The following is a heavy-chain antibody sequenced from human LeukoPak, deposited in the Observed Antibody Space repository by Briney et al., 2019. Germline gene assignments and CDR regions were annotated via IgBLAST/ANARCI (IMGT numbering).Heavy chain of an antibody. CDR3: AKDRIVVEVADLWGMDV. Sequence: GGSLRLSCAASGFTFSSYAMSWVRQAPGKGLEWVSAISGSGGSTYYADSVKGRFTISRGNSKNTLYLQMNSLRAEDTAVYYCAKDRIVVEVADLWGMDVWGQGTTVTVSS. V-gene: IGHV3-23*01. CDR2: ISGSGGST. J-gene: IGHJ6*02. CDR1: GFTFSSYA. D-gene: IGHD2-15*01.